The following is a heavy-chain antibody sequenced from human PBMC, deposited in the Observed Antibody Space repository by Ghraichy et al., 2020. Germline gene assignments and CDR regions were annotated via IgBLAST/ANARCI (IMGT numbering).Heavy chain of an antibody. CDR2: INHSGST. J-gene: IGHJ6*02. CDR1: GGSFSGYY. CDR3: ARSGQTRHYYYGMDV. V-gene: IGHV4-34*01. D-gene: IGHD6-19*01. Sequence: SETLSLTCAVYGGSFSGYYWSWIRQPPGKGLEWIGEINHSGSTNYNPSLKSRVTISVDTSKNQFSLKLSSVTAADTAVYYCARSGQTRHYYYGMDVWGQGTTVTVSS.